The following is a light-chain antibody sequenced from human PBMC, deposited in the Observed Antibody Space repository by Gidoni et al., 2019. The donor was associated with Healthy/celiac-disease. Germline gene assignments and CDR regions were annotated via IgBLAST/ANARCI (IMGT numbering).Light chain of an antibody. CDR3: QQYGSSRKASPWT. Sequence: EIVLTQSPGTLSLSPGERATLSCRASQSVRSSYLAWYQQKPGQAPRRLIYGASSRATGLPDRFSGGGSGTDFTLTISRLEPEDFAVYYCQQYGSSRKASPWTFGQGTKVEIK. V-gene: IGKV3-20*01. J-gene: IGKJ1*01. CDR2: GAS. CDR1: QSVRSSY.